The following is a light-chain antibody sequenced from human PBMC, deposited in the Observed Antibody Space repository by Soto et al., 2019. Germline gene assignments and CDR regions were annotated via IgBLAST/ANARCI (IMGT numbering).Light chain of an antibody. CDR1: ESVSGN. J-gene: IGKJ5*01. CDR3: QQYSQWPT. V-gene: IGKV3-15*01. Sequence: EIVMTQSPVTLSVSPGERATLSCRASESVSGNLAWYQQKPGQAPRLLIYDTASRATAIPARFSGSGSGTEFTLTISILQSDDFAVYYCQQYSQWPTFGQGTRLEIK. CDR2: DTA.